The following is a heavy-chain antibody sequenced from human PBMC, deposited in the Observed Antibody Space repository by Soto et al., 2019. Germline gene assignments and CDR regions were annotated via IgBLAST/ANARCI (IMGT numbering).Heavy chain of an antibody. J-gene: IGHJ6*02. D-gene: IGHD5-18*01. V-gene: IGHV1-18*01. CDR3: AREEAMADYYGMDV. Sequence: ASVKVSCKASGYTFTSYGISWVRQAPGQGLEWMGWISAYNGNTNYAQKLQGRVTMTTDTSTSTAYMELRSLRSDDTAVYYCAREEAMADYYGMDVWGQGTTLTVSS. CDR1: GYTFTSYG. CDR2: ISAYNGNT.